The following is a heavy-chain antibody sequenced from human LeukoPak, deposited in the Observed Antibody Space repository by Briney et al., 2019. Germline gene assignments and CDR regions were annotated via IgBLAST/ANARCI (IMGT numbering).Heavy chain of an antibody. V-gene: IGHV3-23*01. CDR2: ISGSGGST. CDR3: ANVLGYCSSTSCSADY. CDR1: GFTFSSYA. J-gene: IGHJ4*02. Sequence: GGSLRLSCAASGFTFSSYAMSWVRQAPGKGLEWASAISGSGGSTYYADSVKGRFTISRDNSKNTLYLQMNSLRAEDTAVYYCANVLGYCSSTSCSADYWGQGTLVTVSS. D-gene: IGHD2-2*01.